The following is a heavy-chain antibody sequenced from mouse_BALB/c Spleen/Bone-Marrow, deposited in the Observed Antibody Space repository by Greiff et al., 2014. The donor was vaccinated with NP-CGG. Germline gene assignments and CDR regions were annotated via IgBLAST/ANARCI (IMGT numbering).Heavy chain of an antibody. D-gene: IGHD1-1*01. CDR2: IEPYYGGT. CDR1: GYSFTGYN. V-gene: IGHV1-39*01. CDR3: ARETTVVEYYYATDY. J-gene: IGHJ4*01. Sequence: EVQLQQSGPELEKPGASVKISCKASGYSFTGYNMNWVKQSNGKSLEWMGNIEPYYGGTSYNQKFKGKATLTVDKYSSTDYMQHKSLTSEDSAVYYCARETTVVEYYYATDYWGQGTSVTVSS.